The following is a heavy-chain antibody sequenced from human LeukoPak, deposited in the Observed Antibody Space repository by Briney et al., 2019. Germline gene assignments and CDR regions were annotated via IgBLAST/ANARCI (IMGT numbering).Heavy chain of an antibody. CDR3: AKGMLNYGGAFDI. Sequence: GGSLRLSCVASGFTFSTSAMTWVRQAPGKGLEWVSAISGSGGSTYYADSVKGRFTISRDNSKNTLYLQMNSLRAEDTAVYYCAKGMLNYGGAFDIWGQGTMVTVSS. V-gene: IGHV3-23*01. J-gene: IGHJ3*02. CDR1: GFTFSTSA. D-gene: IGHD1-7*01. CDR2: ISGSGGST.